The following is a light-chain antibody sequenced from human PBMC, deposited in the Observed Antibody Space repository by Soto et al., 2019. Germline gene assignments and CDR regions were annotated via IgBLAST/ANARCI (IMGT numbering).Light chain of an antibody. CDR1: SGHSSYA. J-gene: IGLJ3*02. CDR2: LNSDGSH. Sequence: QPVLTQSPSTSAPLGASVKLTCTLSSGHSSYAIAWHQQQPEKGPRYLMKLNSDGSHSKGDGIPDRFSGSSSGAERYLTISGLQSEDEADYYCQTWGTGIRVFGGGTKLTVL. V-gene: IGLV4-69*01. CDR3: QTWGTGIRV.